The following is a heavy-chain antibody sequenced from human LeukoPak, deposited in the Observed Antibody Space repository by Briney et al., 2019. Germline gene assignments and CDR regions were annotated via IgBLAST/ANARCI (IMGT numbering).Heavy chain of an antibody. CDR3: ARDIGVALGYSQH. CDR1: GYTFTSYG. V-gene: IGHV1-18*04. J-gene: IGHJ1*01. Sequence: ASVKVCCKASGYTFTSYGIYWVRQAPGQGLEWMGWISAYNGNTRFAQRLQGRVTMTTDTSTSTAYMELRSLRSDDTAVYYCARDIGVALGYSQHWGQGTLVTVSS. D-gene: IGHD6-19*01. CDR2: ISAYNGNT.